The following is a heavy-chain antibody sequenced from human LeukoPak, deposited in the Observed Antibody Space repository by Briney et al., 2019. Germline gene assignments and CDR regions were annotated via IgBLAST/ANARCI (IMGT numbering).Heavy chain of an antibody. D-gene: IGHD6-13*01. V-gene: IGHV3-30*02. Sequence: PGGSLRLSCAASGFTFSSYGMHWVRQAPGKGLEWVAFIRYDGSNKCYADSVKGRFTISRDNSKNTLYLQMNSLRAEDTAVYYCAKPKQQLVPYGMDVWGQGTTVTVSS. CDR1: GFTFSSYG. CDR3: AKPKQQLVPYGMDV. J-gene: IGHJ6*02. CDR2: IRYDGSNK.